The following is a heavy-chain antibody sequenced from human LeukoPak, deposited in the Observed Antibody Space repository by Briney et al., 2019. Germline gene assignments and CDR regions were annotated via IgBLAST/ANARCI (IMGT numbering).Heavy chain of an antibody. V-gene: IGHV3-21*01. Sequence: GGSLRLSCAASGFTFSSYSMNWVRQAPGKGLEWVSSISRTGSYIYYADLVKGRFTISRDNAKNSLYLQMNSLRAEDTAGYYCAELGITMIGGVWGKGTTVTISS. CDR2: ISRTGSYI. CDR1: GFTFSSYS. CDR3: AELGITMIGGV. J-gene: IGHJ6*04. D-gene: IGHD3-10*02.